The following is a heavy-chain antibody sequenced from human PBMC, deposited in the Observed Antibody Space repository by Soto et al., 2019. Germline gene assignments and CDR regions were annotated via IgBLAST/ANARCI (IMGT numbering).Heavy chain of an antibody. CDR2: ISGSGDST. D-gene: IGHD1-26*01. CDR1: GFTFSNYA. V-gene: IGHV3-23*01. CDR3: ARRGSGSYYDY. Sequence: EVQLLESGGGLVQPGGSLRLSCAASGFTFSNYAMNWVRQAPVKGLEWVSVISGSGDSTYHADSVKGRFTISSDNSKNTLYLQLNSLRAEDTAVYYCARRGSGSYYDYWGQGTLVTVSS. J-gene: IGHJ4*02.